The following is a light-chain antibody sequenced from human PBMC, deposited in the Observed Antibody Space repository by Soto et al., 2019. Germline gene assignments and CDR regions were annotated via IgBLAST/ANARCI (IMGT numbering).Light chain of an antibody. CDR3: QSYDSSLSGVV. V-gene: IGLV2-8*01. Sequence: QSALTQPPSASGSPGQSVTISCTGTSSDVGGYNYVSWYQQHPGKVPKLIIFDVYKRPSGVPDRFSGSKSGDTASLTVSGLQTEDEADYYCQSYDSSLSGVVFGGGTQLTVL. CDR2: DVY. CDR1: SSDVGGYNY. J-gene: IGLJ2*01.